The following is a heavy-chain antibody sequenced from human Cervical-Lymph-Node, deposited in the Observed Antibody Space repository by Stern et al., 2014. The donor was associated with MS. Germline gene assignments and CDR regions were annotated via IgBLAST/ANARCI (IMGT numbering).Heavy chain of an antibody. J-gene: IGHJ4*02. CDR2: IYHSGST. D-gene: IGHD3-22*01. CDR3: VRDPSTGYNHPSPYYFDY. V-gene: IGHV4-4*02. CDR1: GASISSNNW. Sequence: QVQLQESGPGLVRPSGTLSLTCAVSGASISSNNWWSWVRQPPGKGLGWIGEIYHSGSTDYNPSLRSRVTISIDKSKTHFSLNLNSVTAADTAVYYCVRDPSTGYNHPSPYYFDYWGQGTLVTVSS.